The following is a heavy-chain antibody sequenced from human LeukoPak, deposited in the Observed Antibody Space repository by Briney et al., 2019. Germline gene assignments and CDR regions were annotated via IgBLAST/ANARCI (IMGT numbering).Heavy chain of an antibody. CDR3: ARDRGDDIPDY. CDR2: ICYDGSNK. V-gene: IGHV3-33*01. CDR1: GFTFSSYG. Sequence: GGSLRLSCAASGFTFSSYGMHWVRQAPGKGLEWVAVICYDGSNKYYADSVKGRFTISRDNSKNTLYVQMNRLRAEDTAVYYCARDRGDDIPDYWGQGTLVTVSS. J-gene: IGHJ4*02. D-gene: IGHD3-9*01.